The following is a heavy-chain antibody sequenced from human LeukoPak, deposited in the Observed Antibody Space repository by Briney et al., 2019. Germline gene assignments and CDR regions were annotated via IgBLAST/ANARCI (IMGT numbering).Heavy chain of an antibody. J-gene: IGHJ4*02. V-gene: IGHV3-23*01. CDR1: GFTFNNYA. CDR3: AKGSRDSRPYYFDF. D-gene: IGHD3-10*01. Sequence: GGSLRLSCAASGFTFNNYAMSWVRQAPVKVLEWVSAITGSGGDTYHADSVKGRFTISRDNSKNTPYLQMNSLRAEDTAVYYCAKGSRDSRPYYFDFWGQGTLVTVSS. CDR2: ITGSGGDT.